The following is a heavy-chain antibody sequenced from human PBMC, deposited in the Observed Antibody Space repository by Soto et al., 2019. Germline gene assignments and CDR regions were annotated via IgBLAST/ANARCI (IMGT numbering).Heavy chain of an antibody. CDR2: IYWDDDK. D-gene: IGHD3-3*01. CDR1: GFSLSTSGVG. J-gene: IGHJ6*02. CDR3: AHYYDFWSGYADYYYGMDV. Sequence: SGPTLVNPTQTLTLTCTFSGFSLSTSGVGVGWIRQPPGKALEWLALIYWDDDKRYSPSLKSRLTITKDTSKNQVVLTMTNMDPVDTATYYCAHYYDFWSGYADYYYGMDVWGQGTTVTVSS. V-gene: IGHV2-5*02.